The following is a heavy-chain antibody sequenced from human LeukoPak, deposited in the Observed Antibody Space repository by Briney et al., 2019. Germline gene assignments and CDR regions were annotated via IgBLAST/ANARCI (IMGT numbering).Heavy chain of an antibody. CDR3: ARTPRMNAYDSSGYYYDAFDI. CDR1: GGSISSYY. J-gene: IGHJ3*02. Sequence: SETLSLTCPVSGGSISSYYWSWLRQPAGKGLEWIGRIYTSGSTNYNPSLKSRVTMSVDTSKNQFSLKLSSVTAADTAVYYCARTPRMNAYDSSGYYYDAFDIWGQGTMVTVSS. CDR2: IYTSGST. V-gene: IGHV4-4*07. D-gene: IGHD3-22*01.